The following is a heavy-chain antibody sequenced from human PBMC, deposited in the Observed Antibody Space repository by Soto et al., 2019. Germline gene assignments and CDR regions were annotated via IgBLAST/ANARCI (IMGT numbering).Heavy chain of an antibody. J-gene: IGHJ4*02. Sequence: GGSLRLSCDASGFTLRNYAMTLIRQAPGKGLEWVSLISANDVGTYYAESVKTRFTISTDQSRNTVYLQMDSLRADDTAIYYCAKAKNDYNWDNRPPFDYWGQGTLVPVSS. CDR2: ISANDVGT. D-gene: IGHD1-20*01. CDR1: GFTLRNYA. CDR3: AKAKNDYNWDNRPPFDY. V-gene: IGHV3-23*01.